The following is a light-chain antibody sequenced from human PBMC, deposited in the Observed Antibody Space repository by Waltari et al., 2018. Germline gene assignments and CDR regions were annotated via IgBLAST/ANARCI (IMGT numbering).Light chain of an antibody. V-gene: IGKV3-15*01. CDR2: GAS. Sequence: EIVMTQSAATLSVSPGERATLSCRASRSVSTNLAWYQQQPGQPPRLLIFGASTRATGVPASVSGSGAGTEFTLTISTMQFEDSAVYYCQQYDNWPPFTFGGGTKVEIK. CDR3: QQYDNWPPFT. J-gene: IGKJ4*01. CDR1: RSVSTN.